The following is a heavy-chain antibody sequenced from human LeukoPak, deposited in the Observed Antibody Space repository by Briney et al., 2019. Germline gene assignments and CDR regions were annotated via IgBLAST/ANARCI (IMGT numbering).Heavy chain of an antibody. D-gene: IGHD7-27*01. CDR2: IYYSGST. J-gene: IGHJ6*03. CDR3: ARLALGYYYMDV. Sequence: PSETLSLTCTVSGGSISSSSYYWGWIRQPPGKGLEWIGSIYYSGSTYYNPSLKSRVTISVDSSKNQFSLKLNSVTAADTAVYYCARLALGYYYMDVWGKGTTVTISS. CDR1: GGSISSSSYY. V-gene: IGHV4-39*07.